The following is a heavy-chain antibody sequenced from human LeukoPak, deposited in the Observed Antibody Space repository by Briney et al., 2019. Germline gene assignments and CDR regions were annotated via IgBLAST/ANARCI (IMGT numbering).Heavy chain of an antibody. D-gene: IGHD6-19*01. J-gene: IGHJ4*02. CDR2: ISGSGGST. V-gene: IGHV3-23*01. CDR3: AVAVAGGGFDY. CDR1: GFTFSNSA. Sequence: QTGGSLRLSCAASGFTFSNSAMSWVRQAPGKGLEWVSAISGSGGSTYYADSVKGRFTISRDNSNNTLYLQMNSLRAEDTAVYYCAVAVAGGGFDYWGQGTLVTVSS.